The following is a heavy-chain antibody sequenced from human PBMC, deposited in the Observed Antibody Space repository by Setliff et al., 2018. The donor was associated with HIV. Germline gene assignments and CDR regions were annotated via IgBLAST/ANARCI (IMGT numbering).Heavy chain of an antibody. CDR3: ARGTVVGATIYYFDY. CDR1: GYTFTGYY. Sequence: ASVKVSCKASGYTFTGYYLHWVRQAPGQGFQWMGRLNPKTGVAHFAQTFQGRVTMTRDTSIGIAFMELSRVKSADTAVYFCARGTVVGATIYYFDYWGQGTLVTVSS. V-gene: IGHV1-2*06. J-gene: IGHJ4*02. CDR2: LNPKTGVA. D-gene: IGHD1-26*01.